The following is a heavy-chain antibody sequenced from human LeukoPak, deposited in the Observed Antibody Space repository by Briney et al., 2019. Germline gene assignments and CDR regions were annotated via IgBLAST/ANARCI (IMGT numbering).Heavy chain of an antibody. V-gene: IGHV4-39*01. CDR2: IYYSGNT. J-gene: IGHJ6*03. Sequence: SETLSLTCTVSGVSISSSNSYWGWIRQPPGKGLEWIGSIYYSGNTYYNASLKSQVSISIDTSKNQFSLNLNSITAADTAVYYCARHIIGRWFGDDYSYYMDVWGKGTTVTISS. D-gene: IGHD3-10*01. CDR3: ARHIIGRWFGDDYSYYMDV. CDR1: GVSISSSNSY.